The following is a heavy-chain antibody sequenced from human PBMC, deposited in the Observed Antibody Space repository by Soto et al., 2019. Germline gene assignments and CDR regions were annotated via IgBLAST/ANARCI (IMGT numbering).Heavy chain of an antibody. J-gene: IGHJ4*02. Sequence: QVQLNQWGAGLLKPSETLSLTCAVYGGPCSGYFWSWIRQPPGRGLEWIGEINHLRSTTYNPSLKSRVTISIDTSKNQFSMNLSSVTAADTAVYYCARGGIAARILDYWGRGSLVTVSS. CDR2: INHLRST. V-gene: IGHV4-34*01. D-gene: IGHD6-6*01. CDR3: ARGGIAARILDY. CDR1: GGPCSGYF.